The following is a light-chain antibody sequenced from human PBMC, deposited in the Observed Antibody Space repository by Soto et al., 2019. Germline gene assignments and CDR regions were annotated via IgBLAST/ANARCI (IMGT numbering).Light chain of an antibody. CDR3: TSYVGSDTWV. CDR1: SSDVGAYKY. Sequence: QSALTQPPSESGSPGQSVTISCTGTSSDVGAYKYVSWYQQYPGKAPKLMIYEVSKRPSGVPARFSGSKSGNTASLTVSGLQSEDEADYYCTSYVGSDTWVFGGGTKLTVL. V-gene: IGLV2-8*01. J-gene: IGLJ3*02. CDR2: EVS.